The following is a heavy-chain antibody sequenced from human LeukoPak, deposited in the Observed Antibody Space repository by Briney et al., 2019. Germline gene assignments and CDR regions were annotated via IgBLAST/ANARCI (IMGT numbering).Heavy chain of an antibody. CDR3: ARDNARGGSFSDYLRYFQH. J-gene: IGHJ1*01. CDR2: IYTSGST. Sequence: SETLSLTCTVSGDSIISGSYYWSWIRQPAGKGLEWIGRIYTSGSTNYNPSLKSRVTISVDTSTNQFSLDLSSVTAADTAVYFCARDNARGGSFSDYLRYFQHWGQGTLVTVSS. D-gene: IGHD5/OR15-5a*01. CDR1: GDSIISGSYY. V-gene: IGHV4-61*02.